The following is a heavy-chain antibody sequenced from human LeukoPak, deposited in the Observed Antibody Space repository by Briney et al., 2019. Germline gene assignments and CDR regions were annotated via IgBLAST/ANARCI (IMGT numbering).Heavy chain of an antibody. D-gene: IGHD1-26*01. CDR3: ARDPYSGSYGPYYYYYMDV. V-gene: IGHV3-21*01. CDR1: GFTFSSYE. Sequence: GGSLRLSCAASGFTFSSYEMHWVLQAPGKGLEWVSSISSSSYFIYYADSVRRRFTISRDNAKNSLYLQMNSLRDEDTAVYYCARDPYSGSYGPYYYYYMDVWGKGTTVTISS. J-gene: IGHJ6*03. CDR2: ISSSSYFI.